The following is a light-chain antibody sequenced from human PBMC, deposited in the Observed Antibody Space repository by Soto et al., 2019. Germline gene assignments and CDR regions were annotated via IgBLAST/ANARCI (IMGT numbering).Light chain of an antibody. CDR1: QSLSSNY. J-gene: IGKJ1*01. CDR3: HQCDSSPWT. CDR2: GAS. Sequence: IVLTQSPGTLSSSPGERATLSCRASQSLSSNYLAWYQQKPGQAPRLLIYGASSRATGIPDRFSGSGSGTDFTLTISRLEPEDFAVFYCHQCDSSPWTFGQGTKVDIK. V-gene: IGKV3-20*01.